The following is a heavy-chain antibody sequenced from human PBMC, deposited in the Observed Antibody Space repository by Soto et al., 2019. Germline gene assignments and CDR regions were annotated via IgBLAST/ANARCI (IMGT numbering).Heavy chain of an antibody. CDR2: IYYSGST. CDR3: ARGKEYYYDSSGSWPPDY. D-gene: IGHD3-22*01. V-gene: IGHV4-31*03. Sequence: ASETMSLTCTVSVGSISSGGYYWSWIRQHPGKGLEWIGYIYYSGSTYYNPSLKSRVTISVDTSKNQFSLKLSSVTAADTAVYYFARGKEYYYDSSGSWPPDYWGQGTLVTVS. J-gene: IGHJ4*02. CDR1: VGSISSGGYY.